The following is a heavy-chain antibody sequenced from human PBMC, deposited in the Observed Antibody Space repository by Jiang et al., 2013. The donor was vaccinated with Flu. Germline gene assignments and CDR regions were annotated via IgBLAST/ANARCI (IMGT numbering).Heavy chain of an antibody. J-gene: IGHJ3*02. D-gene: IGHD3-22*01. V-gene: IGHV3-33*01. CDR2: IWFDGSNK. CDR1: GFIFSDFG. CDR3: ARDRGDSGGYHDAFDM. Sequence: VQLLESGGGVVQPGRSLRLSCAASGFIFSDFGMHWVRQAPGKGLEWVAVIWFDGSNKYYADSVKGRFTISRDMSKSTLYLQMNSLRAEDTAVYYCARDRGDSGGYHDAFDMWGQGTLVTVSS.